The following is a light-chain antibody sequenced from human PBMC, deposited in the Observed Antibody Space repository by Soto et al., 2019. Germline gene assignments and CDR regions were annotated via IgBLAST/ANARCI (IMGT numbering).Light chain of an antibody. J-gene: IGKJ4*01. Sequence: EIVLTQSPGTLSLSPGERATLSCRASQSVSSSYLAWYQQKPGQAPRLLMYGASSRATGIPDRFSGSGSGTDFTLTISRLEPEDFAVYYYQQYGSSPFGGGTKVEIK. CDR1: QSVSSSY. V-gene: IGKV3-20*01. CDR2: GAS. CDR3: QQYGSSP.